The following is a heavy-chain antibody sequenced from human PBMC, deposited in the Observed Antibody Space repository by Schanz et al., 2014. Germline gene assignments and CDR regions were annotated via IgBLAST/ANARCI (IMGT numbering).Heavy chain of an antibody. CDR1: GYTFSDYG. CDR2: ISPYTGNT. CDR3: ARNFSADVGNYFDY. J-gene: IGHJ4*02. V-gene: IGHV1-18*01. Sequence: QVQLVQSGDEVKKPGASVKVSCKTSGYTFSDYGITWVRQAPGQGLEWVGWISPYTGNTHYFDKMERGVTMTTDTTTSTAYMELTSLRFDDTAVYYCARNFSADVGNYFDYWGQGTLVTVSA. D-gene: IGHD1-26*01.